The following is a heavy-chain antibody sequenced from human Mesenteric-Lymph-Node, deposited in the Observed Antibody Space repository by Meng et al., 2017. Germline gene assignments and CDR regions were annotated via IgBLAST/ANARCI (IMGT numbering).Heavy chain of an antibody. V-gene: IGHV1-69*05. CDR2: IIPIFGTA. J-gene: IGHJ5*02. Sequence: QVRLVQAGVGVEEPGSSVKVSCKASGGTFSSYAISWVRQAPGQGLEWMGGIIPIFGTANYAQKFQGRVTITTDESTSTAYMELSSLRSEDTAVYYCARVDYGDPSSSNWFDPWGQGTLVTVSS. D-gene: IGHD4-17*01. CDR1: GGTFSSYA. CDR3: ARVDYGDPSSSNWFDP.